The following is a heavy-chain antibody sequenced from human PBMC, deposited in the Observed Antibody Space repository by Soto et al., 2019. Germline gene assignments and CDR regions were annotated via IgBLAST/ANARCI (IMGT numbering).Heavy chain of an antibody. V-gene: IGHV3-11*01. CDR3: ARERYNYGYFDF. D-gene: IGHD5-18*01. J-gene: IGHJ4*02. CDR2: ITSSGSTT. Sequence: QVQLVESGGDLVKPGGSLRLSCAASGFTFSDYYMSWIRQAPGKGLEWVSSITSSGSTTYYTDSVKGRFTISRDNAKNSLYLQMNSLRAEDTAVYYCARERYNYGYFDFWGQGTLVSVSS. CDR1: GFTFSDYY.